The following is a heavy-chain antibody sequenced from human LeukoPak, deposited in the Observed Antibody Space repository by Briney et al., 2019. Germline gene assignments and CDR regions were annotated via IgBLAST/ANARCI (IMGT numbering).Heavy chain of an antibody. Sequence: PGGSLRLSCAASGFTFSSYAMSWVPQAPGMGLEWVSSIGSSGDITYYEDSVKGRFTISRDNAKNSLYLKMNSLRAEDTAVYYCARDRNYDGSVYYEDDYFDYWGQGTLVTVSS. V-gene: IGHV3-23*01. J-gene: IGHJ4*02. CDR3: ARDRNYDGSVYYEDDYFDY. D-gene: IGHD3-22*01. CDR1: GFTFSSYA. CDR2: IGSSGDIT.